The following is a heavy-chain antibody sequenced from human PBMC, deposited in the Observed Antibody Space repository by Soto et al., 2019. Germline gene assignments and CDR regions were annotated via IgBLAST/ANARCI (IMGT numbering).Heavy chain of an antibody. V-gene: IGHV3-30*18. CDR1: GFTFSSYG. Sequence: QVQLVESGGGVVQPGRSLRLSCAASGFTFSSYGMHWVRQAPGKGLEWVAVISYDGSNKYYADSVKGRFTISRDNSKNTLYLQMYSLRAEDTAVYYCAKGLGQSGYDSLTAFDIWGQGTMVTVSS. D-gene: IGHD5-12*01. CDR2: ISYDGSNK. J-gene: IGHJ3*02. CDR3: AKGLGQSGYDSLTAFDI.